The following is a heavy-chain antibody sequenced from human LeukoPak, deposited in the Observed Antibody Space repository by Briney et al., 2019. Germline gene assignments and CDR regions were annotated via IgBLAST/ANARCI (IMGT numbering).Heavy chain of an antibody. CDR3: ARSSGWLDY. J-gene: IGHJ4*02. CDR2: TYYRSKWYN. V-gene: IGHV6-1*01. CDR1: GDSVSSNSAA. Sequence: SQTLSLTCATSGDSVSSNSAAWNWIRQSPSRGLEWLGRTYYRSKWYNAYTLSVRSRITINPDTSKNQFSLQLNSVTPEDTAVYFCARSSGWLDYWGQGTLVTVSS. D-gene: IGHD6-19*01.